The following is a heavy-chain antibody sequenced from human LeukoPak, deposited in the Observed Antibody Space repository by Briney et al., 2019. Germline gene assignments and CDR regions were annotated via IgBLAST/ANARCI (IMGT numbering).Heavy chain of an antibody. J-gene: IGHJ4*02. D-gene: IGHD3-10*01. CDR1: GYTFTSYA. V-gene: IGHV1-2*02. CDR2: ITPSGGT. Sequence: ASVKVSCKASGYTFTSYAMHWVRQAPGQGLEWMGWITPSGGTNYPQKFQGRVAITRDTSITTAYMDLSSLTSDDTAVYYCAVITMVRGVFDYWGQGTLVTVSS. CDR3: AVITMVRGVFDY.